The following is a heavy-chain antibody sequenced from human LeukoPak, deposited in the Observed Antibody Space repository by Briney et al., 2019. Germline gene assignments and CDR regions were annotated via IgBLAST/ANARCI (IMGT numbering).Heavy chain of an antibody. V-gene: IGHV4-30-2*01. CDR2: IYHSGST. J-gene: IGHJ5*02. D-gene: IGHD3-3*01. CDR1: GGSISSGGYY. CDR3: ARGAFWAQPWFDP. Sequence: SQTLSLTCTVSGGSISSGGYYWSWIRQPPGKGLEWIGYIYHSGSTYYNPSLKSRVTISVDRSKNQFSLKLSSVTAADTAVYYCARGAFWAQPWFDPWGQGALVTVSS.